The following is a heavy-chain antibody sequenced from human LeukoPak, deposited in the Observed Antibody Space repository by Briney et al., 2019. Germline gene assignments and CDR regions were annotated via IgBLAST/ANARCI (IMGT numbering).Heavy chain of an antibody. CDR2: ISSSSSTI. CDR3: ARDPYRIVVVPHYFDY. V-gene: IGHV3-48*04. D-gene: IGHD3-22*01. CDR1: GFTFSSYS. Sequence: GGSLRLSCAASGFTFSSYSMNWVRQAPGKGLEWVSYISSSSSTIYYADSVKGRFTISRDNAKNSLYLQMNSLRAEDTAMYYCARDPYRIVVVPHYFDYWGQGTLVTVSS. J-gene: IGHJ4*02.